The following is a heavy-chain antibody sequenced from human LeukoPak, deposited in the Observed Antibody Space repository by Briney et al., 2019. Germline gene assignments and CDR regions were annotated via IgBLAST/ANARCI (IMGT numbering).Heavy chain of an antibody. CDR2: ISSSSSTI. Sequence: GGSLRLPCAASGFTFSSYSMNWVRQPPGKGLEWVSYISSSSSTIYYADSVKGRFTISRDNAKNSLYLQMNSLRAEDTAVYYCARGQQLVPFDYWGQGTLVTVSS. CDR3: ARGQQLVPFDY. V-gene: IGHV3-48*01. J-gene: IGHJ4*02. CDR1: GFTFSSYS. D-gene: IGHD6-13*01.